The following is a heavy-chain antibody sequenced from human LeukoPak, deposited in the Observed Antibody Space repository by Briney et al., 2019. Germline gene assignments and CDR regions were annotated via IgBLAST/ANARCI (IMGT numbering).Heavy chain of an antibody. Sequence: GGSLRLSCAASGFSFSTYAMSWVRQAPGKGLEWVSAISAGGATIYYAGSVKGRFTVSRDNSKNTLYLQMNSLRAEDTAVYYCAKDSGGTYFYYYYYMDVWGKGTTVTVSS. CDR2: ISAGGATI. D-gene: IGHD1-26*01. V-gene: IGHV3-23*01. J-gene: IGHJ6*03. CDR3: AKDSGGTYFYYYYYMDV. CDR1: GFSFSTYA.